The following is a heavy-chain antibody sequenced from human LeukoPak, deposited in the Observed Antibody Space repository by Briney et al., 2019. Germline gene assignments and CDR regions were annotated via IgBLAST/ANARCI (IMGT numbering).Heavy chain of an antibody. V-gene: IGHV1-18*01. CDR3: AGSLGYCTSNVCYLKY. D-gene: IGHD2-8*01. CDR1: EYTFTSYD. CDR2: ISAQHGQA. J-gene: IGHJ4*02. Sequence: GASVKVSCKTSEYTFTSYDINWVRQVAGQGLEWMGWISAQHGQAEYAPNSQDRVTMTTDTYTNTAYMELKSLRSDDTAVYYCAGSLGYCTSNVCYLKYWGQGTLVTVSS.